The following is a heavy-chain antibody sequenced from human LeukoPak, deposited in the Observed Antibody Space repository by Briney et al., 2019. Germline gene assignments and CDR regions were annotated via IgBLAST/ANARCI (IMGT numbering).Heavy chain of an antibody. CDR3: ARDESPYYDSSGYPDY. D-gene: IGHD3-22*01. CDR1: GFTFSSYW. J-gene: IGHJ4*02. V-gene: IGHV3-7*01. Sequence: GGSLRLSCAASGFTFSSYWMSWVRQAPGKGLEWVANIKQDGSEKYYVDSVKGRFTISRDNAKNSLYLQMNSLRAEDTAVYYCARDESPYYDSSGYPDYWGQGTLVTVSS. CDR2: IKQDGSEK.